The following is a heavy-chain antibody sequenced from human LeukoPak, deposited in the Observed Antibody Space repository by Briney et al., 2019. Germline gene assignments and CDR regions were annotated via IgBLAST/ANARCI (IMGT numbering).Heavy chain of an antibody. J-gene: IGHJ3*02. D-gene: IGHD2-2*01. V-gene: IGHV4-61*02. CDR2: IYTSGST. Sequence: SQALSLTCSVSGGSISSGSYYWSWIRQPAGKGLEWIGRIYTSGSTNYNPSLKSRVTISVDTSKNQFSLKLSSVTAADTAVYYCARGGYCSSTSCSDAFDIWGQGTMVTVSS. CDR1: GGSISSGSYY. CDR3: ARGGYCSSTSCSDAFDI.